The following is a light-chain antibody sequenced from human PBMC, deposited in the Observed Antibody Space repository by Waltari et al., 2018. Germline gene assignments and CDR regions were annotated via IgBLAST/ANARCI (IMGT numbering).Light chain of an antibody. V-gene: IGKV3-20*01. CDR3: QQYGSSILYT. J-gene: IGKJ2*01. CDR2: GAS. CDR1: QRLTKNY. Sequence: VLTQSPGTLSLSPGESATVSCRASQRLTKNYLAWYQQKPGQAPRLLIYGASSRAAGIPDRFSGSGSGTDFTLTISRLEPEDSAMYYCQQYGSSILYTFGQGTKLEIK.